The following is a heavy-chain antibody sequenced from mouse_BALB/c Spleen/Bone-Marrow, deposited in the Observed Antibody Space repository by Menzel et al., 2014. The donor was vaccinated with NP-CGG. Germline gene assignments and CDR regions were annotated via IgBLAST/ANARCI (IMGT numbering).Heavy chain of an antibody. CDR2: INSNGGST. V-gene: IGHV5-6-3*01. D-gene: IGHD1-1*01. Sequence: EVQLVESGGGLVQPGGSLKLYCAASGFTFSSYGMSWVRQTPDKRLELVATINSNGGSTYYPDGVKGRFTISRDNAKNTLYLQMSSLKSEDTAMYYCARERYYGNGRIFEYWGQGTTLTVSS. CDR1: GFTFSSYG. CDR3: ARERYYGNGRIFEY. J-gene: IGHJ2*01.